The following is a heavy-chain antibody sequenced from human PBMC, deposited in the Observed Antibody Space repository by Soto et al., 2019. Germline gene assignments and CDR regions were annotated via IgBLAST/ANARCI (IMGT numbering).Heavy chain of an antibody. V-gene: IGHV4-34*01. D-gene: IGHD3-3*01. CDR2: INHSGST. CDR1: GGSFSGYY. J-gene: IGHJ6*02. CDR3: ARVTMATESYYYYYGMDV. Sequence: SETLSLTCAVYGGSFSGYYWSWIRQPPGKGLEWIGEINHSGSTNYNPSLKSRVTISVDTSKNQFSLKLSSVTAADTAVYYCARVTMATESYYYYYGMDVWGQGTTVTVSS.